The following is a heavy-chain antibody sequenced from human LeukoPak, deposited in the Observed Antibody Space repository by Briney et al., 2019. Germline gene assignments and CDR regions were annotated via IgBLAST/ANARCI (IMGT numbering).Heavy chain of an antibody. D-gene: IGHD3-10*01. CDR1: GYSISCGYY. Sequence: SETLSLTCTVSGYSISCGYYWGWIRQPPGKGLEWIGSIYHSGSTYYNPSLKSRVTISVDTSKNQFSLKLSSVTAADTAVYYCARAGYYYGSGSYYDWGQGTLVTVSS. CDR3: ARAGYYYGSGSYYD. V-gene: IGHV4-38-2*02. CDR2: IYHSGST. J-gene: IGHJ4*02.